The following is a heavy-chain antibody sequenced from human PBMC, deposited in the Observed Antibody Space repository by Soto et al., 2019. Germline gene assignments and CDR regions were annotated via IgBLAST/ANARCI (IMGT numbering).Heavy chain of an antibody. V-gene: IGHV1-69*13. CDR1: GGTFSSYA. D-gene: IGHD6-19*01. CDR2: IIPIFGTA. CDR3: ARADRGSSGWYDGYYCYGMDV. Sequence: SVKVSCKASGGTFSSYAISWVRQAPGQGLEWMGGIIPIFGTANYAQKFQGRVTITADESTSTAYMELSSLRSEDTAVYYCARADRGSSGWYDGYYCYGMDVWGRGTTVTVSS. J-gene: IGHJ6*02.